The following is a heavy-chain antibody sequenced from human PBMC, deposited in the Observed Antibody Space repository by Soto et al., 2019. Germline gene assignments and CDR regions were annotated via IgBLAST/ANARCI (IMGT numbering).Heavy chain of an antibody. CDR2: ISYDGSNK. CDR1: GFTFSSYA. CDR3: ARGAAGTDY. J-gene: IGHJ4*02. D-gene: IGHD6-13*01. V-gene: IGHV3-30-3*01. Sequence: QVQLVESGGGVVQPGRSLRLSCAASGFTFSSYAMRWVRQAPGKGLEWVAVISYDGSNKYYADSVKGRFTISRDNSKNTLYLQMNSLRAEDTAVYYCARGAAGTDYWGQGTLVTVSS.